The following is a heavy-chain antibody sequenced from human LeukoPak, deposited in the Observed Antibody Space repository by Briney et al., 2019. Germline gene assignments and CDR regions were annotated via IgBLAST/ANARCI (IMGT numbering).Heavy chain of an antibody. J-gene: IGHJ3*02. V-gene: IGHV4-39*01. D-gene: IGHD3-22*01. CDR3: VRPRTYYYDSSGYTTGAFDI. Sequence: SETLSLTCTVSGGSISSSSYYWGWIRQPPGKGLEWIGSIYYSGSTYYNPSLKSRVTISVDTSKNQFSLKLNSVTAADTAVYYCVRPRTYYYDSSGYTTGAFDIWGQGTMVTVSS. CDR1: GGSISSSSYY. CDR2: IYYSGST.